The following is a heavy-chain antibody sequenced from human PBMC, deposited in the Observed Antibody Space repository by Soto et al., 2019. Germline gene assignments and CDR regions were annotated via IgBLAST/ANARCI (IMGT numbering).Heavy chain of an antibody. J-gene: IGHJ6*02. CDR3: ARDQSGRYYYYGMDV. CDR2: ISSSSYI. CDR1: GFTFSSYS. V-gene: IGHV3-21*01. Sequence: SCKASGFTFSSYSMNWVRQAPGKGLEWVSSISSSSYIYYADSVKGRFTISRDNAKNSLYLQMNSLRAEDTAVYYCARDQSGRYYYYGMDVWGQGTTVTVSS.